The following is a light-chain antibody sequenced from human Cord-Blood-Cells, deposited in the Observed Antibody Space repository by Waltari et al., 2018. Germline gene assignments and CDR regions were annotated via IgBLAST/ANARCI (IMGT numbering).Light chain of an antibody. CDR2: AAS. V-gene: IGKV1-39*01. CDR1: QSISSY. CDR3: QQSYSTPYT. J-gene: IGKJ2*01. Sequence: IQMTQSPSSLSASVGDRFTITCRASQSISSYLNWYQQKPGKARKLLIYAASSLQSGVPSRFSGSGSGTDFTLTISSLQPEDFATYDCQQSYSTPYTFGQGTKLEIK.